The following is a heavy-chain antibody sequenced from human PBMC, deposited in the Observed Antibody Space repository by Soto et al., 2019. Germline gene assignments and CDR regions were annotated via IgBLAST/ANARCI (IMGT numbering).Heavy chain of an antibody. J-gene: IGHJ3*02. V-gene: IGHV3-21*01. CDR3: ARDFRRIQHLPHASDI. Sequence: GGTLRLSCAASGFTFSSYSMNWVRQAPGKGLEWVSSISSSSSYIYYADSVKGRFTISRDNAKNSLYLQMNSLRAEDTAVYYCARDFRRIQHLPHASDISGQTTMGTVS. CDR1: GFTFSSYS. D-gene: IGHD5-18*01. CDR2: ISSSSSYI.